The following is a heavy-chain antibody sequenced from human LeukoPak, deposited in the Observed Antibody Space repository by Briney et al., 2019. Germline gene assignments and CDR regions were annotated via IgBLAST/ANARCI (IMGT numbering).Heavy chain of an antibody. CDR2: IWYDGSNK. V-gene: IGHV3-33*08. J-gene: IGHJ5*02. CDR1: GFTYSSHN. Sequence: QPGGSLRLSCAASGFTYSSHNMHWVRQAPGKGLEWVAVIWYDGSNKYYADSVKGRFTISRDNSKNTLYLQMNSLRAEDTAVYYCARDRGCSSTSCSLNWFDPWGQGTLVTVSS. D-gene: IGHD2-2*01. CDR3: ARDRGCSSTSCSLNWFDP.